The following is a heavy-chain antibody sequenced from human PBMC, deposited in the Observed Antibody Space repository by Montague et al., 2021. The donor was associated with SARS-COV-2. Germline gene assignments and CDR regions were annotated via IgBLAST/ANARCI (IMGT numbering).Heavy chain of an antibody. Sequence: PALVKPTQTLTLTCTFPGFSLSTSGMCVSWIRQPPGKALEWLARIGWDDDKYYSTSLKTRLTISKDTSKNQVVLTMTNMDPVDTATYYCARILVAAAGSPFDPWGQGTLVTVSS. CDR2: IGWDDDK. V-gene: IGHV2-70*11. CDR3: ARILVAAAGSPFDP. CDR1: GFSLSTSGMC. J-gene: IGHJ5*02. D-gene: IGHD6-13*01.